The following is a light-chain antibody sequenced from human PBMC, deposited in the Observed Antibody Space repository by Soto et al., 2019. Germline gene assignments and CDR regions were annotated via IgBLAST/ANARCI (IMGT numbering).Light chain of an antibody. Sequence: ERVMTQSPATLSVSPGERATLSCRASQSVSSHLAWYQQKPGQSPTLLIYGASSRATGIPDRFSGSGSGTDFILTISRLEPEDFAVYYCQQYDRSWTFGQGTKVDIK. CDR1: QSVSSH. CDR2: GAS. J-gene: IGKJ1*01. CDR3: QQYDRSWT. V-gene: IGKV3-20*01.